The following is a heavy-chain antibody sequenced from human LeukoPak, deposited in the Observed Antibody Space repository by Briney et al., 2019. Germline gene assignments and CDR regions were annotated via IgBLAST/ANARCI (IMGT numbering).Heavy chain of an antibody. CDR3: ARGGSGYDKPLGLVDY. Sequence: PSGTLSLTCTVSGGSVSSSSYYWGWIRQPPGKGLEWIGRIYYSGSTYYNPSLKSRVTISVDTSKNQFSLKLSSVTAADTAVYYCARGGSGYDKPLGLVDYWGQGTLVTVSS. J-gene: IGHJ4*02. V-gene: IGHV4-39*07. CDR2: IYYSGST. CDR1: GGSVSSSSYY. D-gene: IGHD5-12*01.